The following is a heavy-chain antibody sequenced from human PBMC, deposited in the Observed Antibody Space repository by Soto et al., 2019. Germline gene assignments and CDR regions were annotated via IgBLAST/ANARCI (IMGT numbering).Heavy chain of an antibody. J-gene: IGHJ6*02. V-gene: IGHV4-39*01. D-gene: IGHD3-22*01. CDR1: GGSISSSSYY. CDR2: IYYSGST. CDR3: ARLEDDSSGYYYGDYYYYGMDV. Sequence: SETLSLTCTVSGGSISSSSYYWGWIRQPPGKGLEWIGSIYYSGSTYYNPSLKSRVTISVDTSKNQFSLKLSSVTAADTAVYYCARLEDDSSGYYYGDYYYYGMDVWGQGTTVS.